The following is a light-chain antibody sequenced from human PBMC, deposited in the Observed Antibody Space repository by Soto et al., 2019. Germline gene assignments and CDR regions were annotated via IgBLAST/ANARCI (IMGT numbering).Light chain of an antibody. Sequence: QSALTQPASVSGSPGQSITISCTGTSSDVGGYNYVSWYQQHPGKAPKLMIYEVTNRPSGVSNRFSGSKSANTASLTISGLQPEDEADYYCSSYTSDSTWVFGGGTKVTVL. CDR3: SSYTSDSTWV. CDR2: EVT. J-gene: IGLJ3*02. CDR1: SSDVGGYNY. V-gene: IGLV2-14*01.